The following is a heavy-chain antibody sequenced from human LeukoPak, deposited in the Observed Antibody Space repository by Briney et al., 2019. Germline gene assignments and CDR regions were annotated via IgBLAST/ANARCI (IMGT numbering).Heavy chain of an antibody. CDR2: IYTSGST. V-gene: IGHV4-4*07. Sequence: SETLSLTCTVSGGSISSYYWSWIGQPAGKGLEWIGRIYTSGSTNYNPSLKSRVTISVDKSKNQFSLKLSSVTAADTAVYYCAREGYCTNDVCYTAFDIWGQGTMVTVSS. CDR1: GGSISSYY. CDR3: AREGYCTNDVCYTAFDI. J-gene: IGHJ3*02. D-gene: IGHD2-8*01.